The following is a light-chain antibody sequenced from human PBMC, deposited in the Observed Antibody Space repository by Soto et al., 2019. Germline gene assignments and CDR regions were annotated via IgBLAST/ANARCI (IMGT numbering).Light chain of an antibody. V-gene: IGLV1-44*01. CDR3: AACDDSLNGFYV. Sequence: QSVLPQPPSASGTPGQRVTISCSGSSSNIGSNTVNWYQQLPGMAPKLLIYSNNQRPSGVPDRFSGSKSGTSASLAISGLQSEDEADYYCAACDDSLNGFYVFGTGTKVTVL. J-gene: IGLJ1*01. CDR1: SSNIGSNT. CDR2: SNN.